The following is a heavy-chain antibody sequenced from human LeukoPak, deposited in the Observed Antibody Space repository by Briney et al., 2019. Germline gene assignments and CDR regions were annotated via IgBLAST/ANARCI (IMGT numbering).Heavy chain of an antibody. D-gene: IGHD2-2*01. CDR3: ARDRSQPLWDY. V-gene: IGHV4-38-2*02. CDR2: IYHSGST. CDR1: GYSISSGYY. J-gene: IGHJ4*02. Sequence: KPSETLSLTCTVSGYSISSGYYWGWIRQPPGKGLEWIGSIYHSGSTYYNPSLKSRVTISVDTSKNQFSLKLSSVTAADTAVYYCARDRSQPLWDYWGQGTLVTVSS.